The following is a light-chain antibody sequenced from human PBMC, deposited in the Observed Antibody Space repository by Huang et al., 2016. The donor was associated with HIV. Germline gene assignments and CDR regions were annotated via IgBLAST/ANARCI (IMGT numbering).Light chain of an antibody. Sequence: DIQMTPSPFSLSASAGDRVTITCRASQSISSYLNWYQQEPGKAPKILIYAASTLQSGVPSRFSGGGAGTDFTLTITSLQAEDFATYYCQQTYIIPITFGQGTKLEIK. V-gene: IGKV1-39*01. J-gene: IGKJ2*01. CDR3: QQTYIIPIT. CDR1: QSISSY. CDR2: AAS.